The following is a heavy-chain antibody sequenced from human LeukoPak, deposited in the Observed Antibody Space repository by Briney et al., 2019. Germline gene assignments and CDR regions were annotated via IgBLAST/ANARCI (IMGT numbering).Heavy chain of an antibody. J-gene: IGHJ4*02. V-gene: IGHV3-72*01. D-gene: IGHD3-22*01. CDR3: ARDSSGSPDDS. Sequence: GGSLRLSCTASGFTFNDHYMDWVRQAPGKGLEWVGLIRNKAVSYTAVYAASVKGRFTISRDDSKNSVCLQMNSLKTEDTAVYFCARDSSGSPDDSWGQGTLVTVSS. CDR2: IRNKAVSYTA. CDR1: GFTFNDHY.